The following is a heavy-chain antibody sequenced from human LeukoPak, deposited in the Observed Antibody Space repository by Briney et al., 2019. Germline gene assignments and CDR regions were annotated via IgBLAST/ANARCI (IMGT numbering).Heavy chain of an antibody. Sequence: SETLSLTCAVSGGSISSSNWWSWVRQSPGKGLEGIGEIYHTASTNYNPSLKSRVTISVDKSKNQLSLKLSSVTAADTAVYYCARKYCSAGGCYEEPWGQGTLVTVSS. V-gene: IGHV4-4*02. CDR3: ARKYCSAGGCYEEP. D-gene: IGHD2-15*01. CDR1: GGSISSSNW. J-gene: IGHJ5*02. CDR2: IYHTAST.